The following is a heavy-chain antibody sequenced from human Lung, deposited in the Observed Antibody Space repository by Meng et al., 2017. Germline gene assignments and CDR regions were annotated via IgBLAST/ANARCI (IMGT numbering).Heavy chain of an antibody. V-gene: IGHV2-5*01. CDR3: ARKRLASTWSRGGWFDP. J-gene: IGHJ5*02. D-gene: IGHD2-2*01. Sequence: QITLKESGPALVKPTQTLTLTCTFSGFSVSNSGEGVGWIRQPPGKAPEWLAVIYWNDDQHYSPSLKNRLSIAKDTSKRQVVLTMTNMDPVDTATYYCARKRLASTWSRGGWFDPWGQGTLVTVSS. CDR1: GFSVSNSGEG. CDR2: IYWNDDQ.